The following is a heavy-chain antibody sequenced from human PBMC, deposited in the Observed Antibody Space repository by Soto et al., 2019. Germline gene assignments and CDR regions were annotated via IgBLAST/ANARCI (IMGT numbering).Heavy chain of an antibody. V-gene: IGHV4-30-2*01. CDR1: GGSISSGGYS. CDR3: ARGGCSSTSCYGSENWFDP. CDR2: IYHSGST. Sequence: SETLSLTCAVSGGSISSGGYSWSWIRQPPGKGLEWIGYIYHSGSTYYNPSLKSRVTISVDRSKNQFSLKLSSVTAADTAVYYCARGGCSSTSCYGSENWFDPWGQGTLVTVSS. J-gene: IGHJ5*02. D-gene: IGHD2-2*01.